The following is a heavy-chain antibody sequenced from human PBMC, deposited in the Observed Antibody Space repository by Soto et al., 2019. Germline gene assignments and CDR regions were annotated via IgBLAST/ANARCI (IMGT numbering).Heavy chain of an antibody. CDR1: GFSLSSSGVG. Sequence: QVTLKESGPTLGKPTQTLTLTCTVSGFSLSSSGVGVGWVRQPPGKALEWLALIYWDDDERYSPALKSRLTINKDKYKNQVVLRMNNIDPVDKDEYYCARGDVLGSYPMDAWCQGTKVTVSS. D-gene: IGHD3-10*01. J-gene: IGHJ6*02. CDR2: IYWDDDE. V-gene: IGHV2-5*02. CDR3: ARGDVLGSYPMDA.